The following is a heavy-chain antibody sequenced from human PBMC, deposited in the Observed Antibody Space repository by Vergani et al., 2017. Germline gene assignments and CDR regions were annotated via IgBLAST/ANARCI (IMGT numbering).Heavy chain of an antibody. CDR1: GYSISSGYY. CDR3: ARVWIQLWLNDY. Sequence: QVQLQESGPGLVKPSETLSLTCTVSGYSISSGYYWGWIRQPPGKGLEWIGSIYHSGSTYYNPSLKSRVTISVDTSKNQFSLKLSSVTAADTAVYYCARVWIQLWLNDYWGQGTLVTVSS. CDR2: IYHSGST. V-gene: IGHV4-38-2*02. J-gene: IGHJ4*02. D-gene: IGHD5-18*01.